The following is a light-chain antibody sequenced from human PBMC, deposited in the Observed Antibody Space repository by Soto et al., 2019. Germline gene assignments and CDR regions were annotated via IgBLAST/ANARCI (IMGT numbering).Light chain of an antibody. CDR3: QQSYSLSPIT. CDR1: ETISTF. V-gene: IGKV1-39*01. Sequence: DIQMTQSQSSLSASVGDRVTLTCRASETISTFLNWYQHKPGRAPKLLIYAASRLQSGVPSRFSGSGSGTDFTLTINGLQPEDFASYYCQQSYSLSPITFGQGTRLEI. CDR2: AAS. J-gene: IGKJ5*01.